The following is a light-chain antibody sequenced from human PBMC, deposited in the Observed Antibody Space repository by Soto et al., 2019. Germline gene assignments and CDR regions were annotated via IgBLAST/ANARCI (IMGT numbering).Light chain of an antibody. J-gene: IGKJ1*01. Sequence: DIQMTQSPSTLSASVGDRVTITCRASQSISSWLAWYQQKPGKAPKLLIYDASSLESGVPSRFSGSGSGTEFTLTITSLQPDDFATYYCQQYNSYPWTFGQVTKVDI. V-gene: IGKV1-5*01. CDR3: QQYNSYPWT. CDR1: QSISSW. CDR2: DAS.